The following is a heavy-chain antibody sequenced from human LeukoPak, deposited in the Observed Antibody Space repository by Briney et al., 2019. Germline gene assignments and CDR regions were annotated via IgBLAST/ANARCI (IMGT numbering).Heavy chain of an antibody. J-gene: IGHJ4*02. Sequence: GGSLRLSCAASGLTFSSYAVNWVRQASGKGLEWVSGITDNGRKTYYADSVKGRFSISRDNSKNTLYLQMSDLRTEDTAVYYCAKITMATTPNYWGQGTLVTVSS. V-gene: IGHV3-23*01. CDR3: AKITMATTPNY. D-gene: IGHD3-10*01. CDR2: ITDNGRKT. CDR1: GLTFSSYA.